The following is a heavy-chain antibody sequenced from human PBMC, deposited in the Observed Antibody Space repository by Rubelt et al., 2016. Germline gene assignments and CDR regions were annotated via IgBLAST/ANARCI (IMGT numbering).Heavy chain of an antibody. Sequence: QVQLQESGPGLVKPSETLSLTCTVSGGSISNYYWNWIRQPPGKGLEWIGYISYSGSTSYNPSLKLRVAISLATSMNQFSLDVNSVTAADTAVYYCARVVVVPAAIRGYYYMDVWGKGTTVTVSS. CDR2: ISYSGST. CDR3: ARVVVVPAAIRGYYYMDV. CDR1: GGSISNYY. J-gene: IGHJ6*03. D-gene: IGHD2-2*02. V-gene: IGHV4-59*01.